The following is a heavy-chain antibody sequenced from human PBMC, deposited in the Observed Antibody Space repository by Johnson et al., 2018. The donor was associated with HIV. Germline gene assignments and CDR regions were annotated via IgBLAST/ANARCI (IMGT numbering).Heavy chain of an antibody. CDR2: INQDGTEK. D-gene: IGHD3-3*01. J-gene: IGHJ3*02. Sequence: VQLVESGGRLVQPGGSLGLSCSASGFTFSSYWMTWVRQAPGKGLEWVANINQDGTEKYYVDSVKGRFTISRDNAKNSLYLQMNSLRAEDTAVYYCARMEYYDFWSAPGAFDIWGQGTMVTVSS. CDR1: GFTFSSYW. CDR3: ARMEYYDFWSAPGAFDI. V-gene: IGHV3-7*03.